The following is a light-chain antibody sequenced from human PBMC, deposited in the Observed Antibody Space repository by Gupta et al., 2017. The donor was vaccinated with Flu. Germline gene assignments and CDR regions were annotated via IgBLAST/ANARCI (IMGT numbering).Light chain of an antibody. Sequence: QSALTQPASVSGSPGQSITISCTGTSSDVGGYNYVSWYQQHPGKAPKLMIYEDSNRPSGVSNRFSGSKSGNTASLTISGLQAEDEADYYCSSYTSSSTLDVVFGGGTKLTVL. CDR3: SSYTSSSTLDVV. CDR2: EDS. V-gene: IGLV2-14*01. CDR1: SSDVGGYNY. J-gene: IGLJ2*01.